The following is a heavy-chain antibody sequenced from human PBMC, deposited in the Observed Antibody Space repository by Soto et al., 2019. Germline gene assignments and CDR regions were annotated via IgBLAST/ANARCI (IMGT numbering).Heavy chain of an antibody. Sequence: PGGSLRLSCVASGFTFSSYVIHWVRQAPGKGLEWVALISTDGTEKHYPGSVRGRFTISRDNSKNTLYLQMNSLRTEDTAVYYCARDGSTVETAMVSQYFYGMDVWGQGTTVTVSS. CDR2: ISTDGTEK. CDR1: GFTFSSYV. CDR3: ARDGSTVETAMVSQYFYGMDV. V-gene: IGHV3-30*14. J-gene: IGHJ6*02. D-gene: IGHD5-18*01.